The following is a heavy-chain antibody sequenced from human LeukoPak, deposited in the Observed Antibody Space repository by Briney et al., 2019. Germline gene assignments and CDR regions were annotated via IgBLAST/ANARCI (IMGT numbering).Heavy chain of an antibody. CDR2: LIPIFGIA. D-gene: IGHD6-13*01. Sequence: SVKVSCKASGGTFSSYAISWVRQAPGQGLEWMGGLIPIFGIANYAQKFQGRVTITADKSTSTAYMELSSLRSEDTAVYYCARDHPQYCIAAAGTCWYFDLWGRGTLVTVSS. CDR1: GGTFSSYA. CDR3: ARDHPQYCIAAAGTCWYFDL. V-gene: IGHV1-69*17. J-gene: IGHJ2*01.